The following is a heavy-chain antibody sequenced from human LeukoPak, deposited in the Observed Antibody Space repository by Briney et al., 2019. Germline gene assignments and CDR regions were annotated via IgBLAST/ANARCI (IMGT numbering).Heavy chain of an antibody. V-gene: IGHV3-33*01. CDR2: IWYDGSNK. CDR1: GFTFSSYG. CDR3: ARVSAPPRIYDSSGYYMDY. Sequence: GGSLRLSCAASGFTFSSYGMHWVRQAPGKGLEWVAVIWYDGSNKYYADSVKGRFTISRDNAKNSLYLQMNSLRAEDTAVYYCARVSAPPRIYDSSGYYMDYWGQGTLVTVSS. D-gene: IGHD3-22*01. J-gene: IGHJ4*02.